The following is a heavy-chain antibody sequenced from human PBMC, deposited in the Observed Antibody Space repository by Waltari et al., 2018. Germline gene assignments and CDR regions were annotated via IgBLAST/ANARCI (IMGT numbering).Heavy chain of an antibody. CDR3: ARDWYYAVDN. Sequence: EVQLVESGGGLVQPGGSLRLSCAASGFTFSSYWLHWVRQVPGKGLGWVPRITRDGDTIYADSVKGRFTISRDNAKNTVYLQMNSLRVEDTAVYYCARDWYYAVDNWGQGTPVTVSS. J-gene: IGHJ4*02. V-gene: IGHV3-74*01. D-gene: IGHD1-7*01. CDR1: GFTFSSYW. CDR2: ITRDGDT.